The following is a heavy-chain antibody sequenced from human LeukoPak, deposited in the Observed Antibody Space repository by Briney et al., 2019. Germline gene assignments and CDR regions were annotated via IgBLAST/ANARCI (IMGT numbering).Heavy chain of an antibody. CDR1: EYTFTSYA. CDR2: INTGNGNT. J-gene: IGHJ4*02. V-gene: IGHV1-3*04. CDR3: ARGSSADYYGSGSYRY. Sequence: ASVKVSCKASEYTFTSYAIHWVRQAPGQRLEWMGWINTGNGNTKYSQKFQGRVTITRDTSASTAYMELSSLRSEDTAVYYCARGSSADYYGSGSYRYWGQGTLVTVSS. D-gene: IGHD3-10*01.